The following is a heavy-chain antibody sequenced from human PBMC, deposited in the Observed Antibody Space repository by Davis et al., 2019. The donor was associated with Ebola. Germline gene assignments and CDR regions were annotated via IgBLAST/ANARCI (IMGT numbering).Heavy chain of an antibody. Sequence: MPSETLSLTCAVYGGSFSGYYWSWIRQPPGKGLEWIGEINHSGSTNYNPSLKSRVTLSVYTSKNQFSRKLSSVTAADTAVYYCARVSVWGIAARGYNGFDPWGRGTLVTVSS. V-gene: IGHV4-34*01. J-gene: IGHJ5*02. CDR1: GGSFSGYY. D-gene: IGHD6-6*01. CDR3: ARVSVWGIAARGYNGFDP. CDR2: INHSGST.